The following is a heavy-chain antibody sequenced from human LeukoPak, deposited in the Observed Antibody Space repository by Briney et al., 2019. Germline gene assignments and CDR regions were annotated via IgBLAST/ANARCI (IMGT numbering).Heavy chain of an antibody. D-gene: IGHD3-16*01. J-gene: IGHJ5*02. CDR2: INPSGGST. CDR1: GYTLTELS. CDR3: ARRSLGSWFDP. Sequence: ASVKVSCKVSGYTLTELSMHWVRQAPGQGLEWMGIINPSGGSTSYAQKFQGRVTMTRDTSTSTVYMELSSLRSEDTAVYYCARRSLGSWFDPWGQGTLVTVSS. V-gene: IGHV1-46*01.